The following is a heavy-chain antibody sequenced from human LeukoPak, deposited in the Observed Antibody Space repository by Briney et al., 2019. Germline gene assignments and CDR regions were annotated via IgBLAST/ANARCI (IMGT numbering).Heavy chain of an antibody. CDR1: GGSISSGGYY. J-gene: IGHJ6*02. Sequence: SQTLSLTCTVSGGSISSGGYYWSWIRQHPGKGLEWIGYIYYSGSTYYNPSLKSRVTISVDTSKNQFSLKLSSVTAADTAVYYCASGYCSSTSCYTAVWGQGTTVTVS. CDR3: ASGYCSSTSCYTAV. V-gene: IGHV4-31*03. D-gene: IGHD2-2*02. CDR2: IYYSGST.